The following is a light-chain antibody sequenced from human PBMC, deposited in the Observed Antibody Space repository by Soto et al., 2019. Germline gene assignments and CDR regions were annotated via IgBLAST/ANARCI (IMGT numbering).Light chain of an antibody. V-gene: IGLV2-14*01. CDR3: SAYTSSSTLV. CDR1: SSDVGGYNY. CDR2: EVS. J-gene: IGLJ1*01. Sequence: QSALTQPASVSGSPGQSITISCTGTSSDVGGYNYVSWYQQHPGKAPKLMIYEVSNRPSGVSNRFSGSKSGNTASLTISGRQAEDEADYYCSAYTSSSTLVFGTRTKVTVL.